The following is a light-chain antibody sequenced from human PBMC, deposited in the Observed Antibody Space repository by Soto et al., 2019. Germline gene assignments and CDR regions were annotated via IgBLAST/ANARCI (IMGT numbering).Light chain of an antibody. J-gene: IGKJ4*01. CDR2: GVS. CDR1: QSVSSN. CDR3: QQYNNWPLT. Sequence: ELVMTQSPATPSVSPGERATLSCRASQSVSSNLAWYQQKPGQAPRLLIYGVSTRATGIPARFSGSGSGTEFTLTISSLQSEDFAVYYCQQYNNWPLTFGGGTKVDI. V-gene: IGKV3-15*01.